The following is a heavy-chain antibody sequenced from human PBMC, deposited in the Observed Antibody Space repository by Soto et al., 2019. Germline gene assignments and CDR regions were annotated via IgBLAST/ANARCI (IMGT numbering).Heavy chain of an antibody. CDR3: ARPREVRGLIGFDD. Sequence: XESLKISWKGSGYSFTTYWLVWVRQMPGKGLEWMGIIYPGDSDTRYSPSFQGQVTISADKSISTDYLQWSSLKASDTAMYYCARPREVRGLIGFDDWGQGTLVTVSS. V-gene: IGHV5-51*01. J-gene: IGHJ4*02. D-gene: IGHD3-10*01. CDR2: IYPGDSDT. CDR1: GYSFTTYW.